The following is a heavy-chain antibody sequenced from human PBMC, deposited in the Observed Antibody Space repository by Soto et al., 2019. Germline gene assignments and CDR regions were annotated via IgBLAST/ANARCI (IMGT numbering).Heavy chain of an antibody. CDR1: GGSISSAAYY. V-gene: IGHV4-31*03. CDR3: AREYTYGSNFFDC. Sequence: QVQLQESGPGLVKPSQTLSLTCTVSGGSISSAAYYWSWIRQHPGKGLEWIGYISHSGSTYYTPSLKSRVIISADTSKNQFSVNLTSVTAADTAVYDCAREYTYGSNFFDCWGQGALVTVSS. D-gene: IGHD5-18*01. J-gene: IGHJ4*02. CDR2: ISHSGST.